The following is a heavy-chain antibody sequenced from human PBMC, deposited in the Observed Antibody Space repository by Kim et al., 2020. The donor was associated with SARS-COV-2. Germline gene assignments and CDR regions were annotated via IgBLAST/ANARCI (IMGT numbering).Heavy chain of an antibody. J-gene: IGHJ6*02. V-gene: IGHV4-39*07. Sequence: SETLSLTCTVSGGSISSSSYYWGWIRQPPGKGLEWIGSIYYSGSTYYNPSLKSRVTISVDTSKNQFSLKLSSVTAADTAVYYCARGTLDDYYYGMDVWGQGTTVTVSS. CDR2: IYYSGST. CDR3: ARGTLDDYYYGMDV. CDR1: GGSISSSSYY.